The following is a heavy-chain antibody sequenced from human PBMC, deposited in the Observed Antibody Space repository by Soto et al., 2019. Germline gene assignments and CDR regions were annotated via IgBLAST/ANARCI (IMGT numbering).Heavy chain of an antibody. J-gene: IGHJ4*02. Sequence: ASVKVSCKASGYTFTSYAMHWVRQAPGQRLEWMGWINAGNGNTKYSQKFQGRVTITRDTSASTAYMELSSLRSEDTAVYYCARDFTGLTYSYGSGTPTELDYWGQGTLVPVSS. CDR1: GYTFTSYA. D-gene: IGHD3-10*01. V-gene: IGHV1-3*01. CDR2: INAGNGNT. CDR3: ARDFTGLTYSYGSGTPTELDY.